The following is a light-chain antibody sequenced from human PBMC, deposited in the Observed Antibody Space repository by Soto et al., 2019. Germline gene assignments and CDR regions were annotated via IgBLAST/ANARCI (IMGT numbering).Light chain of an antibody. Sequence: IQLTQSPSSLSASVGDRVTITCRASQVISKYLAWYQQKPGTAPKLLIYLASTLQGGVPSRFSGSGTGTDISLTISILQPEDVATYYCQYLNSFPLTFGGGTKVEIK. CDR2: LAS. CDR1: QVISKY. CDR3: QYLNSFPLT. J-gene: IGKJ4*01. V-gene: IGKV1-9*01.